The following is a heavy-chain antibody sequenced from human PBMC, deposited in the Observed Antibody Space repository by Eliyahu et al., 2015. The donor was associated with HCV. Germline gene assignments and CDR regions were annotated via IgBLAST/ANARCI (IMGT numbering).Heavy chain of an antibody. D-gene: IGHD3-10*01. Sequence: EVQLVESGGGVVRPGGSLRLSCAASGFTFDXYGMGWVRQAPGKGLEWVSGINWNGGSTGYADSVKGRFTISRDNAKNSLYLQMNSLRAEDTALYHCARDHSGKHAFDIWGQGTMVTVSS. CDR2: INWNGGST. CDR1: GFTFDXYG. V-gene: IGHV3-20*01. J-gene: IGHJ3*02. CDR3: ARDHSGKHAFDI.